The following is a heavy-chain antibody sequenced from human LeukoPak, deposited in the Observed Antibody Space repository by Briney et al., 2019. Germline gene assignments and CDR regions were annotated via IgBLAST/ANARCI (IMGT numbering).Heavy chain of an antibody. CDR1: GFTFRSHN. J-gene: IGHJ3*02. V-gene: IGHV3-21*01. D-gene: IGHD1-1*01. CDR2: IGSDGSYI. Sequence: KPGGSLRLSCAASGFTFRSHNMNWVRQAPMEGLEWVSSIGSDGSYIYYADSVKGRFTISRDNAKNSLYLQMNSLTAEDTAVYYCARKMKTGDRVGAFDIWGQGTVVTISS. CDR3: ARKMKTGDRVGAFDI.